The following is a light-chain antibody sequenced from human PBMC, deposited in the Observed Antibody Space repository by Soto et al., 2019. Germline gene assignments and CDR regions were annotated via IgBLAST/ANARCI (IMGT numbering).Light chain of an antibody. CDR1: NIESKS. CDR2: DDS. V-gene: IGLV3-21*02. J-gene: IGLJ2*01. CDR3: QVWDTTTTHRV. Sequence: SYELTQPPSASLAPGQTARITCGGNNIESKSVHWYQQKPGQAPVLVVYDDSDRPSGIPERFSGSSSGNTATLTISRVEAGDEADYFCQVWDTTTTHRVFGGGTKATVL.